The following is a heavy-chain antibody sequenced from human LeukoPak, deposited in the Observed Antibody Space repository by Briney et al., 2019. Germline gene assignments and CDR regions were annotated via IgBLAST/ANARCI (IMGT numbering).Heavy chain of an antibody. V-gene: IGHV4-30-4*08. J-gene: IGHJ4*02. D-gene: IGHD5-24*01. CDR2: IYYSGST. CDR3: ARDYGDGRFFDY. CDR1: GGSISSGDYY. Sequence: KPSETLSLTCTVSGGSISSGDYYWSWIRQPPGKGLEWIGYIYYSGSTYYNPSLKSRVTISVDTSKNQFSLKLSSVTAADTAVHYCARDYGDGRFFDYWGQGTLVTVSS.